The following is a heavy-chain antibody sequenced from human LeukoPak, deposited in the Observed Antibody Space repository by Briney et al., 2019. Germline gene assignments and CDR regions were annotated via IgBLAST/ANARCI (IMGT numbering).Heavy chain of an antibody. V-gene: IGHV3-74*01. J-gene: IGHJ5*02. D-gene: IGHD6-13*01. CDR2: INSDGSST. Sequence: PGGSPRLSCAASGFTFSSYWMHWVRQAPGKGPVWVSRINSDGSSTSYADSVKGRFTISRDNAKNTLYLQMNSLRAEDTAVYYCARDWMYSRNWFDPWGQGTLVTVSS. CDR1: GFTFSSYW. CDR3: ARDWMYSRNWFDP.